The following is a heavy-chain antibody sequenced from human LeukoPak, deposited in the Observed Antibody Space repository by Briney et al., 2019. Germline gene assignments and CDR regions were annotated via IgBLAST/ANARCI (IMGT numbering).Heavy chain of an antibody. J-gene: IGHJ4*02. CDR3: ARDGYSFGHDFDY. Sequence: PGGSLRLSCAASGFTFSSYWMHWVRHTPGKGRVWVSRIKSDGSRTSYADSVKGRFTISRDNAKNTLYLQMNSLRAEDTAVYYCARDGYSFGHDFDYWGQGTLVTVSS. D-gene: IGHD5-18*01. V-gene: IGHV3-74*01. CDR1: GFTFSSYW. CDR2: IKSDGSRT.